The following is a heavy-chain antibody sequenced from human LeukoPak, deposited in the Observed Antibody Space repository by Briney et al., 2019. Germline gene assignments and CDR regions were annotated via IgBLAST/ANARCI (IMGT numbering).Heavy chain of an antibody. CDR1: GFTFSSYS. J-gene: IGHJ4*02. V-gene: IGHV3-21*01. CDR2: ISSSSSYI. Sequence: GGSLRLSCAASGFTFSSYSMNWVRQAPGKGLEWVSSISSSSSYIYYADSVKGRFTISRDNSKNTLYLQMNSLRAEDTAVYYCARGRPGVGSWSDYWGQGTLVTVSS. D-gene: IGHD2-15*01. CDR3: ARGRPGVGSWSDY.